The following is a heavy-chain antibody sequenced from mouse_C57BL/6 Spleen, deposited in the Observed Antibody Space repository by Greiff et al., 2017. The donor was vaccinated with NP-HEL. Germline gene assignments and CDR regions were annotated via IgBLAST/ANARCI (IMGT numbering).Heavy chain of an antibody. CDR2: IWSGGST. CDR1: GFSLTSYG. D-gene: IGHD3-3*01. CDR3: AKTGTHYYAMDY. J-gene: IGHJ4*01. Sequence: VQLQESGPGLVQPSQSLSITCTVSGFSLTSYGVHWVRQSPGKGLEWLGVIWSGGSTDYNAAFMSRLSITKDNSKSQVFFKMNSLQADDTAIYYCAKTGTHYYAMDYWGQGTSVTVSS. V-gene: IGHV2-5*01.